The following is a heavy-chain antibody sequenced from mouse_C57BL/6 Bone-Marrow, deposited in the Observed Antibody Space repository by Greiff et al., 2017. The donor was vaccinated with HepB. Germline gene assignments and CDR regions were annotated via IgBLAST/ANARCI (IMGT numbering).Heavy chain of an antibody. CDR1: GFSFTSYG. CDR2: IWSGGST. Sequence: VQGVESGPGLVQPSQCLSITCTVSGFSFTSYGVHWVRQSPGKGLEWLGVIWSGGSTDYNAAFISRLSISKDNSKTHVFFKMNRLQADDTAIYYCARYSSLYAMDYWGQGTSVTVSS. V-gene: IGHV2-2*01. J-gene: IGHJ4*01. CDR3: ARYSSLYAMDY. D-gene: IGHD1-1*01.